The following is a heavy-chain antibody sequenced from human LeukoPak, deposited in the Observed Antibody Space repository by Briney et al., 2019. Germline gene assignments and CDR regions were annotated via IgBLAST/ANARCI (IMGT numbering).Heavy chain of an antibody. CDR2: ISSSGGLT. CDR3: AKDRPTYHGTDGHYYRRSGYS. CDR1: GFTFSSYA. V-gene: IGHV3-23*01. Sequence: GGSLRLSCAASGFTFSSYAMSWVRQTTGKGLEWVSSISSSGGLTFYADSVKGRFTISRDNSRNTLYLQMNSLSAVDTALYYCAKDRPTYHGTDGHYYRRSGYSWGQGTLVTVSS. J-gene: IGHJ4*02. D-gene: IGHD3-22*01.